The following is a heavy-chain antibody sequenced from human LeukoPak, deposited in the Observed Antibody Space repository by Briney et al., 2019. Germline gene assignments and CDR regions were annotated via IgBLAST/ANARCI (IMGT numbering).Heavy chain of an antibody. CDR2: ISYDGSNK. CDR3: ARDRRDGYDPPQYYYYGMAV. V-gene: IGHV3-30*04. J-gene: IGHJ6*02. Sequence: GRSLSLSCAASGFTFSSYGIHWVRQAPGKGVEWVAVISYDGSNKYYADSVKGRFTISRDNSKNTLYLQMNILRAEDTAVYYCARDRRDGYDPPQYYYYGMAVWGQGTTVTVSS. CDR1: GFTFSSYG. D-gene: IGHD5-12*01.